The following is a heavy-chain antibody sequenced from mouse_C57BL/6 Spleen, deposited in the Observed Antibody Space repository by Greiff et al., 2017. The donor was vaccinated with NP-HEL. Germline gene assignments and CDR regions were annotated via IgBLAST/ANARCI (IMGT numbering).Heavy chain of an antibody. J-gene: IGHJ2*02. CDR1: GLSFSAYY. D-gene: IGHD1-1*01. Sequence: EVMLLESEGGLVQPGSSMKLSCTAPGLSFSAYYMAWVRQVPEKGLEWVANINYDGSSTYYLDHLKSRFIISSDNAKNILYLQMSSLKSEDTATYYCARAASSAFDYWGQGTSLTVSS. CDR2: INYDGSST. CDR3: ARAASSAFDY. V-gene: IGHV5-16*01.